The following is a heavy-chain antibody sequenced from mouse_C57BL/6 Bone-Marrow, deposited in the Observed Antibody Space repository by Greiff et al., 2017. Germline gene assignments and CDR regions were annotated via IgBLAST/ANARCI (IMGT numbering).Heavy chain of an antibody. CDR2: IDPENGDT. CDR1: GFNIKDDY. CDR3: TTGLYYGSSDVGY. J-gene: IGHJ2*01. D-gene: IGHD1-1*01. Sequence: EVKLEESGAELVRPGASVKLSCTASGFNIKDDYMHWVKQRPEQGLEWIGWIDPENGDTEYASKFQGKATITADTSSNTAYLQLSSLTSEYTAVYYCTTGLYYGSSDVGYWGQGTTLTVSS. V-gene: IGHV14-4*01.